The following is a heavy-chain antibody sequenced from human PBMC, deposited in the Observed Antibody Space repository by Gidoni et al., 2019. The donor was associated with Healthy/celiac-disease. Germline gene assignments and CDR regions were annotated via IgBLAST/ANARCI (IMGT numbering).Heavy chain of an antibody. CDR1: GGSISSSSYY. CDR2: IYYSGST. CDR3: ARPVLESYYDSSGECNWFDP. D-gene: IGHD3-22*01. Sequence: QLQLQESGPGLVKPSETLSLTCTVSGGSISSSSYYWGWIRQPPGKGLEWIGSIYYSGSTYYNPSLKSRVTISVDTSKNQFSLKLSSVTAADTAVYYCARPVLESYYDSSGECNWFDPWGQGTLVTVSS. J-gene: IGHJ5*02. V-gene: IGHV4-39*01.